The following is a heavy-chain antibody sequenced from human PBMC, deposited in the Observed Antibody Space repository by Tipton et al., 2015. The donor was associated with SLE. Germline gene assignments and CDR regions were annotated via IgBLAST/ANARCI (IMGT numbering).Heavy chain of an antibody. V-gene: IGHV4-39*07. Sequence: TLSLTCTVSGGSISSSSYYWGWIRQPPGKGLVWIGSIYYSGSTYYNPSLKSRVTISVDTSKNQFSLKLSSVTAADTAVYYCARGNQFKLRFLDPAWFDPWGQGTLVTVSS. CDR3: ARGNQFKLRFLDPAWFDP. D-gene: IGHD3-3*01. CDR1: GGSISSSSYY. J-gene: IGHJ5*02. CDR2: IYYSGST.